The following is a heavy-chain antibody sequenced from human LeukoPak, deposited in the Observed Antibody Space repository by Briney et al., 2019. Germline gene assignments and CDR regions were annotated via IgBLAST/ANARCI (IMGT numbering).Heavy chain of an antibody. J-gene: IGHJ3*02. V-gene: IGHV3-48*01. D-gene: IGHD2-2*01. CDR3: ARLGLGYCSSTSCSHDAFDI. CDR1: GFTFSSYS. CDR2: ISSSSSTI. Sequence: PGGSLRLSCAASGFTFSSYSMNWVRQAPGKGLEWVSYISSSSSTIYYADSVKGRFTISRDNAKNSLYLQMNSLRAEDTAVYYCARLGLGYCSSTSCSHDAFDIRGQGTMVTVSS.